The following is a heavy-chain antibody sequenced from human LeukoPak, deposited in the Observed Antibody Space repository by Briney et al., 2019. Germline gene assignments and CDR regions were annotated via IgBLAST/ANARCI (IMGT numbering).Heavy chain of an antibody. J-gene: IGHJ3*02. CDR1: GFTSTSFG. V-gene: IGHV3-23*01. CDR2: MSLIIST. CDR3: AKGFFCKQKAAYDI. Sequence: PGGSLRLSRADSGFTSTSFGVNWVRQGPGKRLELVSGMSLIISTWSAASVKGRFNISRDNSKNTVYLQMNSMRDDDTAVYYCAKGFFCKQKAAYDIWGQGTRVTVSS. D-gene: IGHD3-3*01.